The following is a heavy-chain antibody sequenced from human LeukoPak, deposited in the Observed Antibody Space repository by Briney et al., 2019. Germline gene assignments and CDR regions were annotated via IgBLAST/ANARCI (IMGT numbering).Heavy chain of an antibody. CDR2: IYYSEST. CDR1: GGSISSSSYS. D-gene: IGHD3-22*01. Sequence: SETLSLTCTVSGGSISSSSYSWGWIRQPPGRGLEWIGSIYYSESTYYNPSLKRRVTISVDTSKNQFSLKLSSVTAADTAVYYCARGSSGPFEIWGQGTMVTVSS. V-gene: IGHV4-39*01. J-gene: IGHJ3*02. CDR3: ARGSSGPFEI.